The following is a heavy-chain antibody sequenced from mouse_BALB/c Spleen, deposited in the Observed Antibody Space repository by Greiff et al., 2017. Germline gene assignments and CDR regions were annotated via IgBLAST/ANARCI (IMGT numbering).Heavy chain of an antibody. D-gene: IGHD2-1*01. J-gene: IGHJ4*01. CDR3: ARSGYYGNYNYAMDN. V-gene: IGHV1-63*02. Sequence: QVQLQQSGAELVRPGTSVKISCKASGYTFTNYWLGWVKQRPGHGLEWIGDIYPGGGYTNYNEKFKGKATLTADTSSSTAYMQLSSLTSEDSAVYFCARSGYYGNYNYAMDNWGQGTSVTVSS. CDR2: IYPGGGYT. CDR1: GYTFTNYW.